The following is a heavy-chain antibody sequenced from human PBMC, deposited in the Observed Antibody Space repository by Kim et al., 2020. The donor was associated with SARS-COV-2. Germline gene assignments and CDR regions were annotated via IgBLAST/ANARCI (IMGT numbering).Heavy chain of an antibody. D-gene: IGHD3-16*01. CDR2: IYTSGST. CDR1: GGSISSYY. V-gene: IGHV4-4*07. CDR3: AGGGRYDDYGWGRMDG. Sequence: SETLSLTCTVSGGSISSYYWSWIRQPAGKGLEWIGRIYTSGSTNNNPSLKSGVTMSVETSKNQFSLKLSTVTAADTAAYYCAGGGRYDDYGWGRMDGWG. J-gene: IGHJ6*02.